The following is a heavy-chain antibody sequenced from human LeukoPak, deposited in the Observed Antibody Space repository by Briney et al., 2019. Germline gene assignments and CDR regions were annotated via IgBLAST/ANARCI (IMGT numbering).Heavy chain of an antibody. D-gene: IGHD6-13*01. Sequence: SETLSLTCTVSGGSISSYYWSWVRQPAGKGLEWIGRIYTSGNTNYNPSLKGRVTMSVDTSRNQFSLNLSSVTAADTAVYYCARGRGSSWYYFDYWGQGTLVTVSS. V-gene: IGHV4-4*07. CDR1: GGSISSYY. J-gene: IGHJ4*02. CDR3: ARGRGSSWYYFDY. CDR2: IYTSGNT.